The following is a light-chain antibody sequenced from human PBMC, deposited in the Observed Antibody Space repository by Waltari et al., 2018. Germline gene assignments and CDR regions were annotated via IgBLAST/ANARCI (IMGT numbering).Light chain of an antibody. CDR2: DVS. V-gene: IGLV2-14*03. CDR3: SSYTSSTVV. J-gene: IGLJ2*01. Sequence: QSALTTPASVSGSPGQSITISCTGTSSDVGGYNYVSWYHQHPGKAPKLMIYDVSNRPSGVSNRFAGSKSGNTASLTISGLQAEDEADYYCSSYTSSTVVFGGGTKLTVL. CDR1: SSDVGGYNY.